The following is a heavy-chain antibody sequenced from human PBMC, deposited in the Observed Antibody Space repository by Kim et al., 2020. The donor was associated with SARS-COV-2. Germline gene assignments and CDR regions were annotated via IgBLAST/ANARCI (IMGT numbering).Heavy chain of an antibody. CDR3: AIDGY. V-gene: IGHV3-30*03. Sequence: SYDGSNKSYADSVNGRFTISRDNSKNTLYLPMNSLRAEDTAVYYCAIDGYWGQGTLVTVSS. J-gene: IGHJ4*02. CDR2: SYDGSNK.